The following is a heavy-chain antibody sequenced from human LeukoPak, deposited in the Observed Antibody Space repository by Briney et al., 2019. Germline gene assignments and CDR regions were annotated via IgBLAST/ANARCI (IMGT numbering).Heavy chain of an antibody. D-gene: IGHD2-15*01. CDR3: ARDEVGGPQLY. J-gene: IGHJ4*02. V-gene: IGHV3-7*01. CDR1: GFTFSSYW. Sequence: GGSLRLSCAASGFTFSSYWMSWVRQAPGKGLEWVANIKEDGSEKKYVDSVKGRFTISRDNAKNSLYLQMNSLRAEDTAVYYCARDEVGGPQLYWGQGNLVTVSS. CDR2: IKEDGSEK.